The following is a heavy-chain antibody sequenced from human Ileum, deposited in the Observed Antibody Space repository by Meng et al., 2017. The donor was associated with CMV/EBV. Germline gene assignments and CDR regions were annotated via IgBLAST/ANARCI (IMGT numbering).Heavy chain of an antibody. CDR2: IKQDGSEK. J-gene: IGHJ4*02. Sequence: GESLKISCAASGFTFSSYWMSWVRQAPGKGLEWVANIKQDGSEKYYVDSVKGRFTISRDNAKNSLYLQMNSLRAEDTAVYYCVQGACSTTTCLLWGQGTLVTVSS. D-gene: IGHD2-2*01. V-gene: IGHV3-7*01. CDR3: VQGACSTTTCLL. CDR1: GFTFSSYW.